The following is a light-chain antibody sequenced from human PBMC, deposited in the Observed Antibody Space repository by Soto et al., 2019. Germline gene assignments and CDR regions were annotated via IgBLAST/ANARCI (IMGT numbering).Light chain of an antibody. CDR2: ATS. Sequence: EIVLTQSPGTLSLSPGERASLSCRASQSLNRNYVAWYQQKVGQAPRLLIYATSGKATGIPDRFRGSGSGTEFNLTIARLEPEEFAVYYCQRSGLSPPFSFGPGTKVEIK. J-gene: IGKJ3*01. CDR1: QSLNRNY. CDR3: QRSGLSPPFS. V-gene: IGKV3-20*01.